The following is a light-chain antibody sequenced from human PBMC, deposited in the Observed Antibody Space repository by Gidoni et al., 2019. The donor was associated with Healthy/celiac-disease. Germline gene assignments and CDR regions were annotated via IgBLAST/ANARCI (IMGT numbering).Light chain of an antibody. J-gene: IGLJ2*01. CDR2: DTS. CDR1: TGAVTSGHY. V-gene: IGLV7-46*01. CDR3: LLSYSGARPVV. Sequence: QTVVTQEPSLNVSPGGTVTLTCGSSTGAVTSGHYPYWFQQKPGQAPRTLIYDTSNKHSWTPALFSGSLLGGKAALTLSGAQPEDEAEYYCLLSYSGARPVVFGGGTKLTVL.